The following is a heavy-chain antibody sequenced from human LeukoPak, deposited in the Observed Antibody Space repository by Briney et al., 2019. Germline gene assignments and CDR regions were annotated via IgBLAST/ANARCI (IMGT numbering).Heavy chain of an antibody. CDR1: GGTFSSYA. CDR2: IIPIFGIA. CDR3: ARDRDSTYYYGSKESEPGFYY. V-gene: IGHV1-69*04. J-gene: IGHJ4*02. Sequence: ASVKVSCEASGGTFSSYAISWVRQAPGQGLEWMGRIIPIFGIANYAQKFQGRVTITADKSTSTAYMELSSLRSEDTAVYYCARDRDSTYYYGSKESEPGFYYWGQGTLVTVSS. D-gene: IGHD3-10*01.